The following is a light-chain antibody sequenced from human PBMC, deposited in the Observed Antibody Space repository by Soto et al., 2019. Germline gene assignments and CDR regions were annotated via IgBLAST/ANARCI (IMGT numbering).Light chain of an antibody. CDR2: WAS. CDR1: QSVLYRSNDNDY. J-gene: IGKJ5*01. Sequence: DIVMTQSPDSLAVSLGERATINCKSSQSVLYRSNDNDYLAWYQQKPGQAPKLFIYWASTRESGVPDRFSGSGSGTDFTLTISSLQVEDVALYYCQQYYSSPVTFGQGTRLEIK. CDR3: QQYYSSPVT. V-gene: IGKV4-1*01.